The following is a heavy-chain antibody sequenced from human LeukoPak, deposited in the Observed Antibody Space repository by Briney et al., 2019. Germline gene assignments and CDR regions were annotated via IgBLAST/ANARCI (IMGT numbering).Heavy chain of an antibody. Sequence: GGSLRLSCAASGFTFSNACMSWVGQAPGKGLEWVGHIKGKAEGGTTDYAAPVQGRFTISRDDSKNTLYLQMNSLKTEDTAVYYCTTGTWIQLWLADYWGQGTLVTVSS. V-gene: IGHV3-15*01. J-gene: IGHJ4*02. D-gene: IGHD5-18*01. CDR2: IKGKAEGGTT. CDR1: GFTFSNAC. CDR3: TTGTWIQLWLADY.